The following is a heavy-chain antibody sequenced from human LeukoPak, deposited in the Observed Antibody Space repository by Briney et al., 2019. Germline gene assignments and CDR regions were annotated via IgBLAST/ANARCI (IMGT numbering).Heavy chain of an antibody. CDR2: IKQDGSEK. CDR3: ARGDPRVMVAADDAFDI. Sequence: GGSLRLSCAASGFTFSSYWMSWVRQAPGKGLEWVANIKQDGSEKYYVDSVKGRFTISRDNAKNSLYLQMNSLRAEDTAVYYCARGDPRVMVAADDAFDIWGQGTMVTVSS. V-gene: IGHV3-7*01. CDR1: GFTFSSYW. D-gene: IGHD2-15*01. J-gene: IGHJ3*02.